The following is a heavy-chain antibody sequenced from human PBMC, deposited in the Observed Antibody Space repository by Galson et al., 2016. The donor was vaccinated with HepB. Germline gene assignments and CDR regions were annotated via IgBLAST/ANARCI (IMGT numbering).Heavy chain of an antibody. CDR2: LSSSSYYI. D-gene: IGHD2-21*01. CDR3: ARDYCVSACSRRVSYGIDV. Sequence: SLRLSCAASGFTFTSYSMNWVRQAPGKGLEWISYLSSSSYYIYYADSVKGRFTISRDIAKNSLYLQMTSLRDEDTAVYYCARDYCVSACSRRVSYGIDVWGQGTTVTVSS. J-gene: IGHJ6*02. V-gene: IGHV3-48*02. CDR1: GFTFTSYS.